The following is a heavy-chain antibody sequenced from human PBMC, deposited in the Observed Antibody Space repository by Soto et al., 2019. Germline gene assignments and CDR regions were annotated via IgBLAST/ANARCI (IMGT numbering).Heavy chain of an antibody. CDR3: ASQVLRYSFGFDY. D-gene: IGHD3-9*01. CDR1: GGSISSSSYY. Sequence: QLQLQESGPGLVKPSETLSLTCTVSGGSISSSSYYWGWIRQPPGKGLEWIGSIYYSGSTYYNPSLKSRVTISVDTSKNQFSLKLSSVTAADTAVYYCASQVLRYSFGFDYWGQGTLVTVSS. CDR2: IYYSGST. J-gene: IGHJ4*02. V-gene: IGHV4-39*01.